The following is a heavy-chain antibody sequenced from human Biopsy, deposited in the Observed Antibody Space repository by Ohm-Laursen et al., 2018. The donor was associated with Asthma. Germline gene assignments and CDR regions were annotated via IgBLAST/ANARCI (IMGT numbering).Heavy chain of an antibody. J-gene: IGHJ6*02. D-gene: IGHD1-14*01. CDR3: AKDISKADGGPNLYYYGMDV. Sequence: SLRLSCAASGFTFSNYAMTWVRQAPGKGLEWVSAISGGGGDTKYADSVKGRFTISRDNSKNRLSLQMDSLRAEDTAVYFCAKDISKADGGPNLYYYGMDVWGQGTTVTVSS. CDR2: ISGGGGDT. V-gene: IGHV3-23*01. CDR1: GFTFSNYA.